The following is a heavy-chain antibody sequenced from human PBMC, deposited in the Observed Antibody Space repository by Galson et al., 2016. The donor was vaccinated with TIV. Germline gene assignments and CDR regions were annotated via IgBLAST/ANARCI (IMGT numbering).Heavy chain of an antibody. CDR2: IDGDDDT. V-gene: IGHV2-70*11. D-gene: IGHD6-19*01. J-gene: IGHJ6*02. Sequence: PALVKPTQTLTLTCTFSGFSLSRSIMCVTWMRQPPGKALEWLARIDGDDDTYYNNFLATRLFITKDTSRNQVVLTLTNLDPADTATYYCARASSDYFYNYGMDVWGQGTTVTVS. CDR1: GFSLSRSIMC. CDR3: ARASSDYFYNYGMDV.